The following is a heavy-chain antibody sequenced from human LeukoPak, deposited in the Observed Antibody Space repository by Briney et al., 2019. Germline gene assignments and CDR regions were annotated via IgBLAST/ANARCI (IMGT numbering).Heavy chain of an antibody. CDR1: GFTFNSCA. CDR2: ISGTGSST. D-gene: IGHD6-19*01. J-gene: IGHJ6*02. V-gene: IGHV3-23*01. Sequence: PGGSLRLSCAASGFTFNSCAMNWVRQAPGKGLEWVSTISGTGSSTCYADSVKGRLTISRDNSKNTLYLQMNSLRAEDTAVYYCAKDLYSCGRDMDVWGQGTTVTVSS. CDR3: AKDLYSCGRDMDV.